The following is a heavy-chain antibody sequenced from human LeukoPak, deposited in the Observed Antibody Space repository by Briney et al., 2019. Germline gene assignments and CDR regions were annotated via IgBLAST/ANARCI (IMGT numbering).Heavy chain of an antibody. Sequence: GESLKISCKGSGYSFTSYWIGWVRQMPGKGLEWMGIIYPGDSDTRYSPSFQGQVTISADKSISTAYLQWSSLKALDTAMYYCAIHRRIAAAGTGWFDPWGQGTLVTVSS. D-gene: IGHD6-13*01. V-gene: IGHV5-51*01. CDR2: IYPGDSDT. J-gene: IGHJ5*02. CDR1: GYSFTSYW. CDR3: AIHRRIAAAGTGWFDP.